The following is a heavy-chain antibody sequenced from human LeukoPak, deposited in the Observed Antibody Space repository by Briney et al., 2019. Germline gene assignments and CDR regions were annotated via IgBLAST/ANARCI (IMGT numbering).Heavy chain of an antibody. CDR3: AMGRSDNWFDP. J-gene: IGHJ5*02. Sequence: PSETLSLTCSVSGGSISTYYWTWIRQPRGKGLEWIGYIYYSGSTNYNPSLKSRVTISLDTSKNQFSLKLSSVTAADTAVYYCAMGRSDNWFDPWGQGTLVTVSS. CDR2: IYYSGST. V-gene: IGHV4-59*12. D-gene: IGHD3-10*01. CDR1: GGSISTYY.